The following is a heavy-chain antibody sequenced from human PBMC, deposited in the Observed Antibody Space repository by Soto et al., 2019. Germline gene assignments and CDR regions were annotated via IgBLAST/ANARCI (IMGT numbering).Heavy chain of an antibody. V-gene: IGHV4-31*03. CDR3: ASALKISLGEIDY. CDR1: GGSIRSASYY. J-gene: IGHJ4*02. CDR2: IHYSGSA. D-gene: IGHD3-10*01. Sequence: TLSLTCTVSGGSIRSASYYWSWIRQHPGKGLEWIGNIHYSGSAYYNPSLKSRITISVDTSKNQFSLRLTSVTAADTAVYYCASALKISLGEIDYWGQGSLVTVSS.